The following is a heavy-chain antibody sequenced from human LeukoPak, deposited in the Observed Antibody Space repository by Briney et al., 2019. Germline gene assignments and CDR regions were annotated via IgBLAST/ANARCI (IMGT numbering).Heavy chain of an antibody. Sequence: SETLSLTCAVSGGSISSSSYYWGWIRQPPGKGLEWIGSIYYSGSTYYNPSLKSRVTISVDTSKNQFSLKLSSVTAADTAVYYCAYEDGYNSEEFDYWAREPWSPSPQ. CDR3: AYEDGYNSEEFDY. CDR2: IYYSGST. CDR1: GGSISSSSYY. D-gene: IGHD5-24*01. V-gene: IGHV4-39*07. J-gene: IGHJ4*02.